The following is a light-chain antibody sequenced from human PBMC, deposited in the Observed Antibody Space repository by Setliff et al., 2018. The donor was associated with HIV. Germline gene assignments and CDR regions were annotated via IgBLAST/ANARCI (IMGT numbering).Light chain of an antibody. V-gene: IGLV2-14*01. Sequence: QSALTQPASVSGSPGQSITISCTGTSSDVGGYNYVSWYQRHPGKAPKLMIYDVSKRPSGVSDRFSGSKSGNTASLTISGLQAEDEADYYCSSSRSSTIEVFGTGTKVTV. CDR1: SSDVGGYNY. CDR2: DVS. J-gene: IGLJ1*01. CDR3: SSSRSSTIEV.